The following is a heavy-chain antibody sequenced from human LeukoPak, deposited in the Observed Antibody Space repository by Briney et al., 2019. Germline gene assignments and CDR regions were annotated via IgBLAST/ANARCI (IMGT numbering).Heavy chain of an antibody. Sequence: PGGSLRLSCAASGFTFSSYSMNWVRQAPGKGLEWVSSISSSSSYIYYADSVKGRFTISRDNAKNSLYLQMNSLGAEDTAVYYCAKRGNGPFSDYWGQGTLVTVSS. CDR2: ISSSSSYI. V-gene: IGHV3-21*04. D-gene: IGHD1-1*01. CDR1: GFTFSSYS. CDR3: AKRGNGPFSDY. J-gene: IGHJ4*02.